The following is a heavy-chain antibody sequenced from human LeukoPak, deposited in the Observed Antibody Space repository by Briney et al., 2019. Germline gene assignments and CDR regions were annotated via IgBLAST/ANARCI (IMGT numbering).Heavy chain of an antibody. CDR1: GFTFSSYA. CDR3: AKPYDSSGYYLTDY. D-gene: IGHD3-22*01. CDR2: ISGSGGST. J-gene: IGHJ4*02. V-gene: IGHV3-23*01. Sequence: HPGGSLRLSCAASGFTFSSYAMSWVRQAPGKGLEWVSAISGSGGSTYYADSVKGRFTISGDNSKNTLYLQMNSLRAEDTAVYYCAKPYDSSGYYLTDYWGQGTLVTVSS.